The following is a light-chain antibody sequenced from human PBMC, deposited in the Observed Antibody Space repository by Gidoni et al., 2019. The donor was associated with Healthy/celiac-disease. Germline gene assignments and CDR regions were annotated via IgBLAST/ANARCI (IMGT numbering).Light chain of an antibody. Sequence: EIVLTQSPGTLSLSPGERATPSCRASQSVSRSYLAWYQQKPGQAPRLLIYGASIRSTGIPVRFSGSGSGTDFTLTISRLEPEDFAVYYCQQYGSSPITFGQGTRLEIK. CDR1: QSVSRSY. CDR3: QQYGSSPIT. V-gene: IGKV3-20*01. CDR2: GAS. J-gene: IGKJ5*01.